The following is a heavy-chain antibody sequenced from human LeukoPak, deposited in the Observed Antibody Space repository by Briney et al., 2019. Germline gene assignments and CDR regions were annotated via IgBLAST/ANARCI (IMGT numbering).Heavy chain of an antibody. CDR3: KFGGVTATFFDC. J-gene: IGHJ4*02. D-gene: IGHD3-16*01. CDR1: GFTFSSYA. CDR2: ISGSGGST. V-gene: IGHV3-23*01. Sequence: GGSLRPSCAAPGFTFSSYAMSWVRQAPGKGLEWVSAISGSGGSTYYADSVKGRFTISRDNSKSTLYLQMNSLRAEDTAVYYCKFGGVTATFFDCWGQGTLVTVSS.